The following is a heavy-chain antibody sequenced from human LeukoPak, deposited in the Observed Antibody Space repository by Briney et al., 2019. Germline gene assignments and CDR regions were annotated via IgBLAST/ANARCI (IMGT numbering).Heavy chain of an antibody. CDR2: INHNGNVN. D-gene: IGHD6-13*01. CDR3: ARDEGSSWYKKY. V-gene: IGHV3-7*01. Sequence: GGSLRLSCAASGFTFSSYWMNWARLAPGKGLEWVASINHNGNVNYYVDSVKGRFTISRDNAKNSLYLQMNSLRAEDTAVYYCARDEGSSWYKKYWGQGTLVTVSS. CDR1: GFTFSSYW. J-gene: IGHJ4*02.